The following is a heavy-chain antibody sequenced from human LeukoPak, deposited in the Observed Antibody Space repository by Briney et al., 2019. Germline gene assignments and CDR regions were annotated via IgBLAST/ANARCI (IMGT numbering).Heavy chain of an antibody. CDR1: GGSISSYY. D-gene: IGHD6-19*01. Sequence: PSETLSLTCTVSGGSISSYYWNWIRQPPGKGLEWIGYIYYSGSTNYNPSLKSRVTISVDTSKNQFSLKLSSVTAADTAVYYCARPVAGDAFDIWGQGTMVTVSS. J-gene: IGHJ3*02. CDR2: IYYSGST. V-gene: IGHV4-59*01. CDR3: ARPVAGDAFDI.